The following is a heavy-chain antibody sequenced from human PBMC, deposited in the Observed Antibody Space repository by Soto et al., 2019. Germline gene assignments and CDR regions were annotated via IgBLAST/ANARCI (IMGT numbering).Heavy chain of an antibody. CDR1: GYSFTTYW. D-gene: IGHD6-19*01. Sequence: GESLKISCKASGYSFTTYWIGWVRQMPGKGLEWMGIIYPGDSDTKYSPSFQGQVTISADKSISTAYLQWSSLKASDTAMYYCARHLVSSGWPDDAFDIWGQGTMVTVSS. J-gene: IGHJ3*02. V-gene: IGHV5-51*01. CDR3: ARHLVSSGWPDDAFDI. CDR2: IYPGDSDT.